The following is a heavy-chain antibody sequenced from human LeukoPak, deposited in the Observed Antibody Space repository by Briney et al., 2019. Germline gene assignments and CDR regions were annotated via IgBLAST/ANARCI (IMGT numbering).Heavy chain of an antibody. J-gene: IGHJ5*02. V-gene: IGHV1-18*01. CDR1: GYTFTSYG. CDR2: ISAYHCNT. D-gene: IGHD5-18*01. CDR3: ARVDDTAMVNH. Sequence: ASVKVSCKASGYTFTSYGISWVRQAPGQGVEWMGWISAYHCNTNSAQKLQGRVTLTTDTSTSTAYMELRSLRSDDTAVYYCARVDDTAMVNHWGQGTLVTVSS.